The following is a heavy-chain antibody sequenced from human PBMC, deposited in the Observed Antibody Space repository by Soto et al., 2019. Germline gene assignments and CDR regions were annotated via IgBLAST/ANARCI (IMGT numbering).Heavy chain of an antibody. J-gene: IGHJ6*02. CDR3: ARDGGIAARVPYGMDV. CDR2: IIPIFGTA. CDR1: GATFSSYA. V-gene: IGHV1-69*13. Sequence: ASVKVSCKASGATFSSYAISWVRQAPGQGLEWMGGIIPIFGTANYAQKFQGRVTITADESTSTAYMELSSLRSEDTAVYYCARDGGIAARVPYGMDVWGQGTTVTVSS. D-gene: IGHD6-6*01.